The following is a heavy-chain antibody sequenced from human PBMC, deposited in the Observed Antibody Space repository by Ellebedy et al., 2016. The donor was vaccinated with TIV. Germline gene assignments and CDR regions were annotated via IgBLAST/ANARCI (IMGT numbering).Heavy chain of an antibody. J-gene: IGHJ6*02. D-gene: IGHD4-17*01. Sequence: GESLKISCAASGFTVSNNYLSWVRQAPGKGLEWVSVISSGGNTFYAESVKGRFTISRDNSKNTLYLQMNSLRAEDTGIYYCAREAVTRNYYYGMDVWGQGTTVTVFS. CDR2: ISSGGNT. CDR3: AREAVTRNYYYGMDV. V-gene: IGHV3-53*01. CDR1: GFTVSNNY.